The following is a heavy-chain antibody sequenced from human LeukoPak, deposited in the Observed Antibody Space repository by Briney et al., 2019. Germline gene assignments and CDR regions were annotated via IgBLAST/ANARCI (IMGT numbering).Heavy chain of an antibody. Sequence: GGTNYAQKFQGRVTMTRDTSISTAYMELSRLRSDDTAVYYCARDKALRYFDWLQNGMDVWGQGTTVTVSS. V-gene: IGHV1-2*02. J-gene: IGHJ6*02. D-gene: IGHD3-9*01. CDR2: GGT. CDR3: ARDKALRYFDWLQNGMDV.